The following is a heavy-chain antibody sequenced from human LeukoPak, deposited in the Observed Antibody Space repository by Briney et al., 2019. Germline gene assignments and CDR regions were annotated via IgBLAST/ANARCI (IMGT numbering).Heavy chain of an antibody. CDR3: ARNSGSYPDY. J-gene: IGHJ4*02. D-gene: IGHD1-26*01. Sequence: GGSLRLSCAASGFTFSSYAMSWVRQAPGKGLEWVSAIRRTGGSTYYADSVKGRFTISRDNSKNTLYLQMNSLRAEDTAVYYCARNSGSYPDYWGQGTLVTVSS. V-gene: IGHV3-23*01. CDR2: IRRTGGST. CDR1: GFTFSSYA.